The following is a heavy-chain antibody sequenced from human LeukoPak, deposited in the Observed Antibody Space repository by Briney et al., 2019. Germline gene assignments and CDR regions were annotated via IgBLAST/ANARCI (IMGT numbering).Heavy chain of an antibody. J-gene: IGHJ6*03. CDR1: DDSITMYY. CDR2: VDHTGST. CDR3: ARGRVSSITWYSTYYYFFYMDF. Sequence: PSETLSLTCTVSDDSITMYYWTWIRQPPGKGLEWIGYVDHTGSTKFNPSLNGRVSISRDTSNNFFSLRLRSVTAADTAVYFCARGRVSSITWYSTYYYFFYMDFWGKGTTVTVSS. D-gene: IGHD4-11*01. V-gene: IGHV4-59*01.